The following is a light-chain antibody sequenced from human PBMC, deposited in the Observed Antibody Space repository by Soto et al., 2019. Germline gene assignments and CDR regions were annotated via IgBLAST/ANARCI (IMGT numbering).Light chain of an antibody. CDR2: EVT. CDR3: YSYAGRNLYV. CDR1: SGDVGSYNL. Sequence: QSALTQPASVSGSPGQSITISCTGTSGDVGSYNLVSGYQQYPGKVPKLMISEVTKRPSGVSDRFSGSKSGNTASLTISGLQVEDEAYYYCYSYAGRNLYVFGTGTKVTVL. J-gene: IGLJ1*01. V-gene: IGLV2-23*02.